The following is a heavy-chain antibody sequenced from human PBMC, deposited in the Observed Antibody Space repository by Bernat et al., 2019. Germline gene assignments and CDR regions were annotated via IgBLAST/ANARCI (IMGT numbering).Heavy chain of an antibody. V-gene: IGHV3-23*01. CDR2: ISSDGENT. Sequence: DVQLMESGGDLVQPGGSLRLSCAAFGFTFSDSGMSWVRLPPGKGLEWVSTISSDGENTHYAGSVQGRFTISRDNSQSTLYLQMDSLRAEDAAIYYCAKVSAPYFDYWGQGALVTVSS. CDR1: GFTFSDSG. CDR3: AKVSAPYFDY. D-gene: IGHD3-16*01. J-gene: IGHJ4*02.